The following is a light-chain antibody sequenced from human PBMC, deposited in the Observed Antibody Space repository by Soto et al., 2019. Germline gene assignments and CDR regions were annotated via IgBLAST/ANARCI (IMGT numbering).Light chain of an antibody. CDR3: AAWDDSLSGPVV. J-gene: IGLJ2*01. V-gene: IGLV2-11*01. Sequence: QSALTQPRSVSGSPGQSLTISCTGTSSDVGGYSYVSWYQQHPGKAPKLVIYDVNKRPSGVPDRFSGSKSGNTASLTISGLQAEDEADYYCAAWDDSLSGPVVFGGGTQLTVL. CDR1: SSDVGGYSY. CDR2: DVN.